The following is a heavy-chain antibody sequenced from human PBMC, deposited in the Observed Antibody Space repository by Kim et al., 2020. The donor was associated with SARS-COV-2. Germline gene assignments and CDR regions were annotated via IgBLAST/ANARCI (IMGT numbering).Heavy chain of an antibody. CDR3: ARRFDY. CDR1: GGSFSGYY. Sequence: SETLSLTCAVYGGSFSGYYWSWIRQPPGKGLEWIGEINHSGSTNYNPSLKSRVTISVDTSKNQFSLKLSSVTAADTAVYYCARRFDYWGQGTLVTVSS. CDR2: INHSGST. V-gene: IGHV4-34*01. J-gene: IGHJ4*02.